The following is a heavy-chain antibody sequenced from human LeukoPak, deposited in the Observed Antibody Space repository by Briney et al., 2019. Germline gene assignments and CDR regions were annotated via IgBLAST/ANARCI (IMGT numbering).Heavy chain of an antibody. CDR1: GGSTSSYY. V-gene: IGHV4-59*01. Sequence: SETLSLTCTVSGGSTSSYYWSWIRQPPGKGLEWIGYIYYSGSTNYNPSLKSRVTISVDTSKNQFSLKLSSVTAADTAVYYCARDLYSGSYVRFDPWGQGTLVTVSS. D-gene: IGHD1-26*01. CDR2: IYYSGST. J-gene: IGHJ5*02. CDR3: ARDLYSGSYVRFDP.